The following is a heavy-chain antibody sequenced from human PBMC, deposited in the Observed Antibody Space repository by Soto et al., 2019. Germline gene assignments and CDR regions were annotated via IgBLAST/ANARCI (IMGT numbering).Heavy chain of an antibody. Sequence: QVQLVQSGAEVKKPGASVKVSCKASGYTFTTYNINWVRQATGQGLEWMGWTNPNSGHTGYAQKFQGRVTMTRDTSISTAYMELSRLTSEDTAVYYCTRGHNWFDPWGQGTLVPVSS. CDR2: TNPNSGHT. CDR3: TRGHNWFDP. V-gene: IGHV1-8*01. J-gene: IGHJ5*02. CDR1: GYTFTTYN.